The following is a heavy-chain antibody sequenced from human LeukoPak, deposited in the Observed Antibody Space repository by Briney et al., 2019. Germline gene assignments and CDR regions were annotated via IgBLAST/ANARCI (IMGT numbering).Heavy chain of an antibody. Sequence: KTSQTLSLTCTVSGGSISSDGYYWSWIRQHPGKGLEWIGYIYYSGSTHYNPTLESRVTISVDTSKNQFSLKLSSVTAADTAVYYCAREQNYYFDYWGQGTLVPVSS. V-gene: IGHV4-31*03. CDR2: IYYSGST. CDR1: GGSISSDGYY. J-gene: IGHJ4*02. CDR3: AREQNYYFDY.